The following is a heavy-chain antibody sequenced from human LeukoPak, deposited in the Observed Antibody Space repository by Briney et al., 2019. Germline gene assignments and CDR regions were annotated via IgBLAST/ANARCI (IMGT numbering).Heavy chain of an antibody. CDR2: IKQDGSEK. V-gene: IGHV3-7*01. CDR3: ARDRDNYGYYFDY. Sequence: GGSLRLSCAASGFTFSSYWMSWVRQAPGKGLEWVANIKQDGSEKYYVDSVKGRFTISRDNAKNSLYLQMNSLRAEDTAVYYCARDRDNYGYYFDYWGQGTLVTVSS. CDR1: GFTFSSYW. J-gene: IGHJ4*02. D-gene: IGHD5-18*01.